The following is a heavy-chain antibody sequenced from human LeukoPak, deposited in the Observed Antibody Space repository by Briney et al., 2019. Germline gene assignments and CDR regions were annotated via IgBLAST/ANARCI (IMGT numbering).Heavy chain of an antibody. D-gene: IGHD3-22*01. CDR1: GGSISSGDYY. J-gene: IGHJ5*02. CDR3: ARPYYYDSRIDP. Sequence: PSETLSLTCTVSGGSISSGDYYWSWIRQPPGKGLEWIAYMYYRGSTYYNPSLKSRVTMSADTSKNQLSLKLSSVTAADTAVYYCARPYYYDSRIDPWGQGTLVFVTS. V-gene: IGHV4-30-4*01. CDR2: MYYRGST.